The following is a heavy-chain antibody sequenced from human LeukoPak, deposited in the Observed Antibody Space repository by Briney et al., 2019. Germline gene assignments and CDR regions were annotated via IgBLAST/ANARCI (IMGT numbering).Heavy chain of an antibody. CDR2: IYTSGST. CDR1: GGSISSGSYY. CDR3: ARAPWGYDFRSGYLSYYYYMDV. V-gene: IGHV4-61*02. D-gene: IGHD3-3*01. J-gene: IGHJ6*03. Sequence: SETLSLTCTVSGGSISSGSYYWSWIRQPAGKGLEWIGRIYTSGSTNYNPSLKSRGTISVDTSKNQFSLKLSSVTAADTAVYYCARAPWGYDFRSGYLSYYYYMDVWGKGTTVTVSS.